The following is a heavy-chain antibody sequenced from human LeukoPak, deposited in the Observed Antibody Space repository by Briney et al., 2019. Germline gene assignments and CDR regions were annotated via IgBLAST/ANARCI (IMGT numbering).Heavy chain of an antibody. CDR2: ISASGGAT. V-gene: IGHV3-23*01. CDR1: GFTFSNYA. CDR3: ANTNDRDGDFNGDY. J-gene: IGHJ4*02. D-gene: IGHD1-1*01. Sequence: GGSLRLSCAASGFTFSNYALSWVRQAPGKGLEWVSTISASGGATYYADSVKGRFTISRDNSRNTLYPQMNSLRAEDTAVYYCANTNDRDGDFNGDYWGQGTLVTVSA.